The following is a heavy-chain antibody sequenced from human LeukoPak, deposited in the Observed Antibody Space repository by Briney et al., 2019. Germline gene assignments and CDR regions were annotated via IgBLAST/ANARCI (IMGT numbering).Heavy chain of an antibody. D-gene: IGHD3-10*01. CDR3: ARGSNSYFDY. Sequence: SETLSLTCTVSGGSIRSSYYYWGWIRQPPGKGLEWIGYIYYSGSTNYNPSLKSRVTISVDTSKNQFSLKLSSVTAADTAVYYCARGSNSYFDYWGQGTLVTVSS. CDR1: GGSIRSSYYY. J-gene: IGHJ4*02. V-gene: IGHV4-61*05. CDR2: IYYSGST.